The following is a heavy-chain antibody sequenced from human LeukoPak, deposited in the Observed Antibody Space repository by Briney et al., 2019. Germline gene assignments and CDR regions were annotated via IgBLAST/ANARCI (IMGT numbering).Heavy chain of an antibody. V-gene: IGHV3-9*01. CDR2: ISWNSGSI. J-gene: IGHJ4*02. Sequence: PGGSLRLSCAASGFTFDDYAMHWVRQAPGKGLEWVSGISWNSGSIGYADSVKGRFTISRDNAKNSLYLQMNSLRAEDTALYYCAKDGAPYSPLYYFDYWGQGTLVTVSS. CDR1: GFTFDDYA. D-gene: IGHD4-11*01. CDR3: AKDGAPYSPLYYFDY.